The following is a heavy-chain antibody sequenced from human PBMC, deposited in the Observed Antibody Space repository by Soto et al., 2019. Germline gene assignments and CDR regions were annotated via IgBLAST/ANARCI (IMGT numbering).Heavy chain of an antibody. Sequence: ASVKVSCKASGYTFTSYYMHWVRQAPGQGLEWTGIINPSGGSTSYAQKFQGRVTMTTDTSTSTAYMELRSLRSGDTAVYYCARDFGGTRVYMDVWGKGTTVTVSS. CDR2: INPSGGST. CDR3: ARDFGGTRVYMDV. J-gene: IGHJ6*03. D-gene: IGHD3-16*01. CDR1: GYTFTSYY. V-gene: IGHV1-46*01.